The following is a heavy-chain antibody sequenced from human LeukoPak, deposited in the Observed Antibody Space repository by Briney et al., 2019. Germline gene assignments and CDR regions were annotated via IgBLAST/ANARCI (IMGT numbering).Heavy chain of an antibody. D-gene: IGHD3-22*01. CDR3: AGLFRYYYDSSGYY. CDR1: GGSFSGYY. V-gene: IGHV4-34*01. Sequence: SETQSLTCAVYGGSFSGYYWSWIRQPPGKGLEWIGEINHSGSTNYNPSLRSRVTISVDTSKNQFSLKLSSVTAADTAVYYCAGLFRYYYDSSGYYWGQGTPVTVSS. CDR2: INHSGST. J-gene: IGHJ4*02.